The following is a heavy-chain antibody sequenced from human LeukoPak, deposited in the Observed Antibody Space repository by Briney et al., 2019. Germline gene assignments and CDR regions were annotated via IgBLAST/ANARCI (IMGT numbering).Heavy chain of an antibody. J-gene: IGHJ4*02. CDR2: VRYDSSNK. CDR3: ARETYCYDSSGYYDY. Sequence: GGSLRLSCAASGFTFSGYGMHWVRQAPGKGLEWVAFVRYDSSNKYYADSVKGRFTVSRDNSKNMLYLQMNSLRAEDTAVYYCARETYCYDSSGYYDYWGQGTLVTVSS. V-gene: IGHV3-30*02. D-gene: IGHD3-22*01. CDR1: GFTFSGYG.